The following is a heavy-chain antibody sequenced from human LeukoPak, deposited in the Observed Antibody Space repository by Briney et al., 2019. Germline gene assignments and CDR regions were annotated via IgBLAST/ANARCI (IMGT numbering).Heavy chain of an antibody. CDR2: IYTSGST. J-gene: IGHJ5*02. V-gene: IGHV4-4*09. CDR1: GGSISSYY. Sequence: KPSETLSLTCTVSGGSISSYYWSWIRQPPGKGLEWIGYIYTSGSTNYNPSLKSRVTIPVDTSKNQSSLKLRSATAPDTAVYYCASYYPNWFDPWGQGTLVTVSS. CDR3: ASYYPNWFDP. D-gene: IGHD3-10*01.